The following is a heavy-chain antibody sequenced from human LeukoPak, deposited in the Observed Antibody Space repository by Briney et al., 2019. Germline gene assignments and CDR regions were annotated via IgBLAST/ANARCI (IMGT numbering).Heavy chain of an antibody. CDR2: ISAYNGNT. CDR3: ARESSRQWLVHYYFDY. D-gene: IGHD6-19*01. CDR1: GYTFTSYG. Sequence: ASVKVSCKASGYTFTSYGISWVRQAPGQGLEWMGWISAYNGNTNYAQKLQGRVTMTTDTSTSTAYMELRSLRSDDTAVYYCARESSRQWLVHYYFDYWGQGTLVTVSS. V-gene: IGHV1-18*01. J-gene: IGHJ4*02.